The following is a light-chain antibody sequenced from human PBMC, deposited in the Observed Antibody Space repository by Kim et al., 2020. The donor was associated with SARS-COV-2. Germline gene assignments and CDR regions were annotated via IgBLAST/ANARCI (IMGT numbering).Light chain of an antibody. Sequence: HSITSPCTATSSDVGDSTFVSWCQQHPGKAPKLMIYDVSYRPSGVSNRFSGSKSGNTASLTISGLQAEHEADYYCSSYTSSSTRVFGTGTKVTVL. CDR2: DVS. CDR3: SSYTSSSTRV. V-gene: IGLV2-14*03. CDR1: SSDVGDSTF. J-gene: IGLJ1*01.